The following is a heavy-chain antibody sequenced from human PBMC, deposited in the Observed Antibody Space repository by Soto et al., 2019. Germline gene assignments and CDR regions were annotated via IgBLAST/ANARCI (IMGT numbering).Heavy chain of an antibody. CDR1: GFTVSNNY. Sequence: GGSLRLSCAASGFTVSNNYMNWVRQAPGKGLEWVSVIYSGGSTYYADSVKGRFTISRDSSKNTLYLHMNSLRAEDTAVYYCASVDDYYGSGSYFYWGQGTLVTVSS. CDR3: ASVDDYYGSGSYFY. V-gene: IGHV3-66*01. J-gene: IGHJ4*02. D-gene: IGHD3-10*01. CDR2: IYSGGST.